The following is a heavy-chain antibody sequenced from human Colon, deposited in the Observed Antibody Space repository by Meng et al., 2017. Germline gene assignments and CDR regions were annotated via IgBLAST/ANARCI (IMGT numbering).Heavy chain of an antibody. J-gene: IGHJ3*02. Sequence: SLKISCAASGFTFSSYAMHWVRQAPGKGLEWVAVISYDGSNKYYADSVKGRFTISRDNSKNTLYLQMNSLRAEDTAVYYCTRDLGVLDMAVAGTVAFDIWGQGTMVTVSS. CDR1: GFTFSSYA. D-gene: IGHD6-19*01. V-gene: IGHV3-30*04. CDR2: ISYDGSNK. CDR3: TRDLGVLDMAVAGTVAFDI.